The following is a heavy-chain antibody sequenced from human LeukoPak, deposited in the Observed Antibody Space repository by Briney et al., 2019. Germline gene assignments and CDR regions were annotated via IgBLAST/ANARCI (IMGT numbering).Heavy chain of an antibody. Sequence: GGSLRLSCAAPGFTFSSYAMSWVRQAPGKGLEWVSAISGSGGSTYYADSVKGRFTISRDNSKNTLYLQMNSLRAEDTAVYYCAKVQEYAHPRESMDVWGQGTTVTVSS. CDR2: ISGSGGST. J-gene: IGHJ6*02. CDR3: AKVQEYAHPRESMDV. D-gene: IGHD2-2*01. V-gene: IGHV3-23*01. CDR1: GFTFSSYA.